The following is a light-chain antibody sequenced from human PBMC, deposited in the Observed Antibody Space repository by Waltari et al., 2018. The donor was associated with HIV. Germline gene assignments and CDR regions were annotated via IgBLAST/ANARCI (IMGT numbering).Light chain of an antibody. CDR1: SSDVGRYNY. CDR2: DAS. J-gene: IGLJ1*01. V-gene: IGLV2-11*01. Sequence: QSALTQPRSVSGSPGQSVTISCTGTSSDVGRYNYVSWYQHHPGKAPKRMIYDASKRPSGVPDRFSGSKSGNTASLTISGLQAEDEAAYYCCSYAGSYPSVFGAGTEVTVL. CDR3: CSYAGSYPSV.